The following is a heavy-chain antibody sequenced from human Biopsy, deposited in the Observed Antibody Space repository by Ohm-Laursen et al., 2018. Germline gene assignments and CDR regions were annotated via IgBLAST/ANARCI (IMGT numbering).Heavy chain of an antibody. V-gene: IGHV4-34*01. CDR3: AVLYGAFDY. J-gene: IGHJ4*02. Sequence: GTLSFTCVVSGVSFSGYFCSWIRQPPGKGLDWFGEINHRGNTKYSPSLRSRISISVDTSKNQFFLKVNSVTAADTAVYYCAVLYGAFDYWGQGQLVSVSA. D-gene: IGHD4/OR15-4a*01. CDR1: GVSFSGYF. CDR2: INHRGNT.